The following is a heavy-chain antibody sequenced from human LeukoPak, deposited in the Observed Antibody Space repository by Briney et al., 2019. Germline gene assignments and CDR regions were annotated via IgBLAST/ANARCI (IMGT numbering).Heavy chain of an antibody. V-gene: IGHV3-21*01. Sequence: GGSMRLSCAASGFTFSSYSMNWVRQAPGKGLEWVSSISSSSSYIYYADSVKGRFTISRDNAKNSLYLQMNSLRAEDTAVYYFARGFAYSSGWYPPEDAFDIWGQGTMVTVSS. CDR2: ISSSSSYI. D-gene: IGHD6-19*01. J-gene: IGHJ3*02. CDR3: ARGFAYSSGWYPPEDAFDI. CDR1: GFTFSSYS.